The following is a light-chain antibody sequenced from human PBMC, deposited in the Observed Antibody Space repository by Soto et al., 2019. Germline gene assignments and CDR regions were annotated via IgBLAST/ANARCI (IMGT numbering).Light chain of an antibody. CDR2: DVR. Sequence: QSVLTQPASVSGSPGQSITISCTGTSSDVGGYNYISWYQQHPGKAPKFIIYDVRNRPSGVSNRFSGSRSGNTASLTISGLQAEDEADYYCSSYTSINTVIFGGGTKLTVL. J-gene: IGLJ2*01. V-gene: IGLV2-14*03. CDR3: SSYTSINTVI. CDR1: SSDVGGYNY.